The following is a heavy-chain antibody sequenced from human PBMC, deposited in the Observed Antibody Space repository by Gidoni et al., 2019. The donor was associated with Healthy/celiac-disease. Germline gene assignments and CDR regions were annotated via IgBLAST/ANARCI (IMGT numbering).Heavy chain of an antibody. D-gene: IGHD6-13*01. J-gene: IGHJ4*02. CDR3: ARDQQWLAAAGIGPDY. V-gene: IGHV3-33*01. CDR1: AFTFSSYG. CDR2: IWYDGSNK. Sequence: QVQLVESGGGVVQPGRSLRLSCAASAFTFSSYGMHWVRQAPGKGLEWVAVIWYDGSNKYYADSVKGRFTISRDNSKNTLYLQMNSLRAEDTAVYYCARDQQWLAAAGIGPDYWGQGTLVTVSS.